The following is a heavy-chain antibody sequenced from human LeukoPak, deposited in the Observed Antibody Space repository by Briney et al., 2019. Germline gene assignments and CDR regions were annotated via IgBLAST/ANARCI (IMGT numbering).Heavy chain of an antibody. Sequence: SETLSLTCNVSGGSIRSYYWSWIRQPPGKGLEWIGYIYYSVSTNYNPSLKSRVTISVDTSKNQFSLKLSSVTAADTAVYYCARENAAIYYYYYYMDVWGKGTTVTVSS. D-gene: IGHD2-2*02. CDR1: GGSIRSYY. CDR3: ARENAAIYYYYYYMDV. CDR2: IYYSVST. V-gene: IGHV4-59*12. J-gene: IGHJ6*03.